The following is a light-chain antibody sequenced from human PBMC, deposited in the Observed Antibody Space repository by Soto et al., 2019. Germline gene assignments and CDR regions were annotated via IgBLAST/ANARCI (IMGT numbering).Light chain of an antibody. J-gene: IGLJ2*01. CDR2: RDN. Sequence: QSVLTQPPSASGTPGQRVIISCSGSTSNIGSNTVNWYQQLPATAPKLLIYRDNQRPSGVPDRFSGSKSGTSAYLAISGLQSEDESDYYCAAWDDSLNGVLFGGGTKLTVL. CDR3: AAWDDSLNGVL. V-gene: IGLV1-44*01. CDR1: TSNIGSNT.